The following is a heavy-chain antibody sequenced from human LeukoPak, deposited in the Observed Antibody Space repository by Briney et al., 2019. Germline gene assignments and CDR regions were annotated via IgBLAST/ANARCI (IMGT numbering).Heavy chain of an antibody. CDR1: GVTVSGHY. J-gene: IGHJ4*02. CDR3: GAGGWPQSPQQHFDH. D-gene: IGHD6-13*01. Sequence: GGSLRLSCAVSGVTVSGHYMSWVRQAPGKGLEWVSVIFSVGTTFYADSVKGRFTVSRDTSKNTVYLQMDSLRVEDTAVYYCGAGGWPQSPQQHFDHWGQGILVTVSS. CDR2: IFSVGTT. V-gene: IGHV3-66*01.